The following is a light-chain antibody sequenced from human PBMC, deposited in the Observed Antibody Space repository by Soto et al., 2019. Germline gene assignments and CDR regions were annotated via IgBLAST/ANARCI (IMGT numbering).Light chain of an antibody. CDR3: CSYAGVYTWV. Sequence: QSALTQPRSVSGSPGQSVTISCTGTSSDLGAYHYVSWYQHHPGKAPKLMIYDVTKRPSGVPDRFSGSKSGNTASLTISGLQAEDEADYSCCSYAGVYTWVFGGGTKLTVL. CDR2: DVT. V-gene: IGLV2-11*01. J-gene: IGLJ2*01. CDR1: SSDLGAYHY.